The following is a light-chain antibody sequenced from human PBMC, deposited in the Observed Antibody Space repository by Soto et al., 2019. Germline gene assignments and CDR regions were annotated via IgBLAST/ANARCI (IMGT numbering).Light chain of an antibody. CDR3: QSYDSSLSGSV. Sequence: QSVLTQPPSVSGAPGQRVTISCTGSSSNIGAGYDVHWYQQLPGTAPKLLIYGNSNRPSGVPDRFSGSKSGTSASLAITGLQAEDEADYYFQSYDSSLSGSVFGGGTKLT. CDR1: SSNIGAGYD. J-gene: IGLJ3*02. CDR2: GNS. V-gene: IGLV1-40*01.